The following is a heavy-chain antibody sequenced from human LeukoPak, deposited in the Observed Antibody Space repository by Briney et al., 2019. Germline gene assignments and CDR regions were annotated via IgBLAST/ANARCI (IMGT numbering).Heavy chain of an antibody. Sequence: GGSLRLSCAASGFTFSSYWMHWVCQVPGKGLVWVSRISTDGSSTTYADSVKGRFTISRDNAKNTLYLQMNSLRAEDTAVYYCARAYSGSYRVDYWGQGTLVTVSS. CDR3: ARAYSGSYRVDY. J-gene: IGHJ4*02. CDR2: ISTDGSST. V-gene: IGHV3-74*01. D-gene: IGHD1-26*01. CDR1: GFTFSSYW.